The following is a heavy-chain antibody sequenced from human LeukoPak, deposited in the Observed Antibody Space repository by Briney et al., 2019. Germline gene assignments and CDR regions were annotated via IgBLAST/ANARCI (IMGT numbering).Heavy chain of an antibody. Sequence: PSETLSLTCTVSGGSISSSSYYWGWIRQPPGKGLEWIGYIYHSGSTYYNPSLKSRVTISVDRSKNQFSLKLSSVTAADTAVYYCARHKGWGYYYDSSGSNYFDYWGQGTLVTVSS. D-gene: IGHD3-22*01. V-gene: IGHV4-39*07. CDR1: GGSISSSSYY. CDR3: ARHKGWGYYYDSSGSNYFDY. CDR2: IYHSGST. J-gene: IGHJ4*02.